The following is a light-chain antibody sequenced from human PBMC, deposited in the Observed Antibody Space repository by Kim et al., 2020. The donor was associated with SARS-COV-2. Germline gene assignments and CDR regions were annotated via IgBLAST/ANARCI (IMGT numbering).Light chain of an antibody. V-gene: IGLV7-43*01. CDR2: STH. Sequence: GTVTLTGASSTGADTSGYFPNWFQQKPGQPPRALIYSTHNEHSWTPARFSGSLLGGKAALTLSDVQPEDEADYYCLLFDGSTLNWVFGGGTQLTVL. J-gene: IGLJ3*02. CDR1: TGADTSGYF. CDR3: LLFDGSTLNWV.